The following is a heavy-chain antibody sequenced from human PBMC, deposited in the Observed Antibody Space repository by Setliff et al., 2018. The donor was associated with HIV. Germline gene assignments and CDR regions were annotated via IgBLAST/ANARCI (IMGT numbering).Heavy chain of an antibody. CDR1: GGSFSDYH. D-gene: IGHD4-17*01. CDR2: INHSGDT. CDR3: ARFYGDYETDNWFDP. V-gene: IGHV4-34*01. Sequence: PSETLSLTCAVYGGSFSDYHWSWIRQSPGKGLQWIGDINHSGDTNYNTSLKGRVTISVDTSKNQFSLKLNSVTAADTAVYHCARFYGDYETDNWFDPWGHGVLVTVAS. J-gene: IGHJ5*02.